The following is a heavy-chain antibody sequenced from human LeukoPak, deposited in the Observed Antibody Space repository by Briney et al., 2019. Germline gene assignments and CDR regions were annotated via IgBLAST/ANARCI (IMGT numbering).Heavy chain of an antibody. CDR3: AREGTTVVTPSHAFDI. CDR1: GVSISSYY. CDR2: IYYSGST. Sequence: PSETLSLTCTVSGVSISSYYWSWIRQPPGKGLEWIGYIYYSGSTNYNPSLKSRVTISVDTSKNQFSLKLSSVTAADTAVYYCAREGTTVVTPSHAFDIWGQGTMVTVSS. V-gene: IGHV4-59*01. D-gene: IGHD4-23*01. J-gene: IGHJ3*02.